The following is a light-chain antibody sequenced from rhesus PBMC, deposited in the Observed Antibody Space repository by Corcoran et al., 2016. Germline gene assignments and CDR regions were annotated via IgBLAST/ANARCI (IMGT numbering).Light chain of an antibody. CDR1: QSSVSW. CDR2: KGL. V-gene: IGKV1-22*01. CDR3: LHYSSSPTWT. J-gene: IGKJ1*01. Sequence: DIQMTQSPSTLSASVGDTGTIPCRASQSSVSWLDWSQQKTGKPPKLRIFKGLSLQTGVTSRFSGSESGTDFTLTDCSLQAEDVATYYSLHYSSSPTWTFCHGTKVEIK.